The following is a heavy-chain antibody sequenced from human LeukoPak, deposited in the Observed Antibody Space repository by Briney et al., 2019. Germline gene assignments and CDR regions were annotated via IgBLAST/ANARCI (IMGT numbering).Heavy chain of an antibody. CDR2: INHSGST. CDR1: GGSFSGYY. V-gene: IGHV4-34*01. J-gene: IGHJ4*02. D-gene: IGHD6-13*01. CDR3: ARNGAYSSSWYGYFAY. Sequence: SETLSLTCAVYGGSFSGYYWSWIRQPPGKGLEGIGEINHSGSTNYNPSLRSRVTISVDTSKNQFSLKLSSVTAADTAVYYCARNGAYSSSWYGYFAYWGQGTLVTVSS.